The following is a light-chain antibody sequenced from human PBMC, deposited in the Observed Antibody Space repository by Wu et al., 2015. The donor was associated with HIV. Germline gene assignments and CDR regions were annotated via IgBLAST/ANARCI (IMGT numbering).Light chain of an antibody. J-gene: IGKJ3*01. Sequence: DIQLTQSPPSLSASVGDRVTITCRASQTIHSYLNWYQQKPGKAPKLLIYGTSTLQSGSHQGSVAVDLGQTSLSPSEVCNLKILRLYFCQQTYSTPRVTFGPGTTVGY. V-gene: IGKV1-39*01. CDR3: QQTYSTPRVT. CDR2: GTS. CDR1: QTIHSY.